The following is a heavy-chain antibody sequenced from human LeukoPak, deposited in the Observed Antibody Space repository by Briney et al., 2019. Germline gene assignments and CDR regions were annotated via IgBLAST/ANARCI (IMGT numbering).Heavy chain of an antibody. CDR1: GFTFSTFSNYG. CDR3: AKHGSGRYFDY. V-gene: IGHV3-23*01. CDR2: ISDSGGKT. J-gene: IGHJ4*02. Sequence: GGSLRLSCAASGFTFSTFSNYGMSWVRQAPGKGLEWVSAISDSGGKTYYADSMKGRFTISRDNSKNTLYLQMNSPRAEDTAVYYCAKHGSGRYFDYWGQGTLVTVSS. D-gene: IGHD6-19*01.